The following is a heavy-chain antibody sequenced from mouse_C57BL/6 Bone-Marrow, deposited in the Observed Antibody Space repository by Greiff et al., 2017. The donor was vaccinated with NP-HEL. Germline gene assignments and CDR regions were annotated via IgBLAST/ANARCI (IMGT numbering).Heavy chain of an antibody. V-gene: IGHV1-19*01. Sequence: EVKLMESGPVLVKPGASVKMSCKASGYTFTDYYMNWVKQSHGKSLEWIGVINPYNGGTSYNQKFKGKATLTVDKSSSTAYMELNSLTSEDSAVYYCASDYYEYWGQGTLVTVSA. J-gene: IGHJ3*01. CDR2: INPYNGGT. D-gene: IGHD1-1*01. CDR3: ASDYYEY. CDR1: GYTFTDYY.